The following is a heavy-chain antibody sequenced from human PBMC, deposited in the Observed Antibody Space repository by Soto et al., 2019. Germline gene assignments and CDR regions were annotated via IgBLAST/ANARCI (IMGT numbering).Heavy chain of an antibody. CDR1: GFTFNSYT. CDR3: ARTPGYCISTSCYDDYMDV. V-gene: IGHV3-21*01. J-gene: IGHJ6*03. CDR2: ISSGSTYI. Sequence: PGGSLRLSCAASGFTFNSYTMNWVRQAPGKRLEWVTSISSGSTYIYYADSVKGRFTISRDNAKNSLYLQINSLRAEDTAVYYCARTPGYCISTSCYDDYMDVWGKGTTVTVSS. D-gene: IGHD2-2*01.